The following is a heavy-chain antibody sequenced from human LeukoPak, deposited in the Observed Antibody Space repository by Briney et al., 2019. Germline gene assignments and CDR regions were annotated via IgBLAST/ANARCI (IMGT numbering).Heavy chain of an antibody. CDR2: FIPMVGIA. CDR3: ARIQAVGVPVAIDAYYSYGMDV. D-gene: IGHD2-2*02. Sequence: SVKVSCKASGGSFSRNAIIWVRQAPGQGLEWMGRFIPMVGIATYAQKFQGRVTITEDRSTSTAYMELSSLRSEDTAVYYCARIQAVGVPVAIDAYYSYGMDVWGQGTAVSVSS. J-gene: IGHJ6*02. CDR1: GGSFSRNA. V-gene: IGHV1-69*04.